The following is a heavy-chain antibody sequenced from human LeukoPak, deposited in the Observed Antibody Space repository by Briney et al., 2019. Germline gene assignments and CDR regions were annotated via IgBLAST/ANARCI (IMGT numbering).Heavy chain of an antibody. Sequence: ASVKVSCKVSGYTLTELSMHWVRQAPGKGLEWMGGFDPEDGETIYAQKFQGRVTMTEDTSTDTAYMELNSLRSEDTAVYYCARESGGKPLYYYYYMDVWGKGTTVTVSS. CDR3: ARESGGKPLYYYYYMDV. CDR1: GYTLTELS. CDR2: FDPEDGET. D-gene: IGHD6-19*01. V-gene: IGHV1-24*01. J-gene: IGHJ6*03.